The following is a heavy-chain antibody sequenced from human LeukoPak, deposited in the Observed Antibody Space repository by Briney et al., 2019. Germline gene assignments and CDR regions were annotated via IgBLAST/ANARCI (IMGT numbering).Heavy chain of an antibody. CDR3: AREWQGGIAAAGTRIEGDY. D-gene: IGHD6-13*01. CDR2: IKQDGSEK. CDR1: GFSVSGYW. J-gene: IGHJ4*02. Sequence: PGGSLRLSCAASGFSVSGYWMTWVRQAPGKGLEWVANIKQDGSEKNYVDSVEGRITISRDNAENSLFLQMNSLRVEDTAVYYCAREWQGGIAAAGTRIEGDYWGQGTLVTVSS. V-gene: IGHV3-7*01.